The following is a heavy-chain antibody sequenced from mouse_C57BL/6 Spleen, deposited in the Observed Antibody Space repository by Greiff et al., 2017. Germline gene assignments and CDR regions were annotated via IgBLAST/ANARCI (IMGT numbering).Heavy chain of an antibody. D-gene: IGHD2-2*01. Sequence: VKLQQSGAELVKPGASVKLSCKASGYTFTEYTIHWVKQRSGQGLEWIGWFYPGSGSIMYNEKFKDKATLTADKSSSTVYMELSRLTSEDSAVYFCARHEDSPDGYDREDAMDYWGQGTSVTVSS. CDR3: ARHEDSPDGYDREDAMDY. V-gene: IGHV1-62-2*01. J-gene: IGHJ4*01. CDR2: FYPGSGSI. CDR1: GYTFTEYT.